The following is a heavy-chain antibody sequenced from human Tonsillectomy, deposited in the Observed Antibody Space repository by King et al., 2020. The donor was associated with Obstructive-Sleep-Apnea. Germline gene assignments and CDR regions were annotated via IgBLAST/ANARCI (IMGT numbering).Heavy chain of an antibody. J-gene: IGHJ6*02. V-gene: IGHV3-23*04. CDR3: AKDRGYGSGEDYYHYGMDV. Sequence: VQLVESGGGLVQPGGSLRLSCSASGFTFSSYAMSWVRQAPGKGLEGGSAISGSGGSAYYADSGKGRVTISRDNSKNTLYLQMNSLRAEDTAVYYCAKDRGYGSGEDYYHYGMDVWGQGTTVTVSS. D-gene: IGHD3-10*01. CDR2: ISGSGGSA. CDR1: GFTFSSYA.